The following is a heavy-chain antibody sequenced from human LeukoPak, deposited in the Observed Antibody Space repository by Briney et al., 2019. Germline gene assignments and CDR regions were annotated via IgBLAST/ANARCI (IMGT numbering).Heavy chain of an antibody. Sequence: PGGSLRLSCVASGFPFSSYWMTWVRQAPGKGLEWVANIKQDGSKKSYVDSVKGRFTISRDNSKSMMSLQMNTLRVEDTAVYYCGKDYDSTGYYPDYWGQGTLVTVS. D-gene: IGHD3-22*01. V-gene: IGHV3-7*01. CDR3: GKDYDSTGYYPDY. CDR2: IKQDGSKK. J-gene: IGHJ4*02. CDR1: GFPFSSYW.